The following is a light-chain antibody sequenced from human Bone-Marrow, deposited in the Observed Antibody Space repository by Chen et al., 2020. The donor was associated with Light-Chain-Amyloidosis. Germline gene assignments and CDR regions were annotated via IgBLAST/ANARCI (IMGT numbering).Light chain of an antibody. CDR3: YSAADNNRGV. CDR2: TDS. CDR1: VLAKKY. J-gene: IGLJ3*02. V-gene: IGLV3-27*01. Sequence: SYELTQPSSVSVSPGQTARITCSGDVLAKKYARWFQQKPGQAPVLVIYTDSERPSGIPERFSGSRSGTTVTLTISGAQVEDEADYYCYSAADNNRGVFGGGTKLTVL.